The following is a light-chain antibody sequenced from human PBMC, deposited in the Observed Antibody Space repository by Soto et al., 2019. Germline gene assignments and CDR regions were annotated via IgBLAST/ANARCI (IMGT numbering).Light chain of an antibody. CDR1: SSDIGGYNY. J-gene: IGLJ1*01. CDR2: DVS. V-gene: IGLV2-14*01. Sequence: QSALTQPASVSGSPGQSITISCTGTSSDIGGYNYVSWYQQHPGKAPKLMIYDVSSPPSGVSNRFSGSKSGNTASPTISGLQAGDEAYYFWGSYAKSDPLVFGTGTKLTVL. CDR3: GSYAKSDPLV.